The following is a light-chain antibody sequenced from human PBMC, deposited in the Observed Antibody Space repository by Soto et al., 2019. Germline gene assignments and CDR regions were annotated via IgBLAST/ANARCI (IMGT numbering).Light chain of an antibody. Sequence: EIVLTQSPATLSLSPGERATLSCRAIQGISSSRYVAWYQQKPGQAPSLLIYGASRRVTGIPDKFSGSGSGTDFTLTISSLQPDDFATYYCQHYNSYSEAFGQGTKVDIK. J-gene: IGKJ1*01. CDR2: GAS. CDR1: QGISSSRY. V-gene: IGKV3-20*01. CDR3: QHYNSYSEA.